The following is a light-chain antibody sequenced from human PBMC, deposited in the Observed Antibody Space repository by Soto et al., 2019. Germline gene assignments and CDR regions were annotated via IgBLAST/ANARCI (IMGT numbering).Light chain of an antibody. V-gene: IGKV1-33*01. CDR3: QQANGFPPT. CDR1: QDIGNS. CDR2: AAS. J-gene: IGKJ4*01. Sequence: DIQKTPAPPSLSRSVGDTVTLTYPASQDIGNSVNWYQQKPGKAPKLLLSAASNLETGDPLRFSGSGSGTDFAFIISSLQPEDVATYFCQQANGFPPTFGGGTKVDIK.